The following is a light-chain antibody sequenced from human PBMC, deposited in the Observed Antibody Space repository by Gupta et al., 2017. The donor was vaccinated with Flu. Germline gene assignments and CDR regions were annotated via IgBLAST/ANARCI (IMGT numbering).Light chain of an antibody. CDR1: SSDVGGSNY. CDR2: NVS. V-gene: IGLV2-14*03. CDR3: SSYTGSTITYV. Sequence: ISSASTATSSDVGGSNYVSWYHHDPTNAPKLMIYNVSNRNSVVANRFSGTKYGNTASMTTSGLQEEDEADYYCSSYTGSTITYVFGSGTKFTVL. J-gene: IGLJ1*01.